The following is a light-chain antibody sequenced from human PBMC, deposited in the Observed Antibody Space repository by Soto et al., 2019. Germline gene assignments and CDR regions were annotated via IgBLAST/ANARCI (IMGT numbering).Light chain of an antibody. Sequence: QSALTQPASLSGSPGQSITISCTGTSSDVSGYNYVSWYQHHPGKAPKLMIYDVSNRPSGVSNRFSGSKSGNTASLTISGLQAEDEADYYCNSYTSRSSVVFGGGTKVTVL. J-gene: IGLJ2*01. CDR3: NSYTSRSSVV. CDR2: DVS. CDR1: SSDVSGYNY. V-gene: IGLV2-14*03.